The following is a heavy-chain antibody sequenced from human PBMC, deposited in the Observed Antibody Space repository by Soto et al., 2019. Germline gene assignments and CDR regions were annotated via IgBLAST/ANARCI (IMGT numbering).Heavy chain of an antibody. CDR1: GYTFTSYA. CDR2: INAGNGNT. D-gene: IGHD1-1*01. V-gene: IGHV1-3*01. J-gene: IGHJ6*02. Sequence: SVKVSCKASGYTFTSYAMHWVRQAPGQRLEWMGWINAGNGNTKYSQKFQGRVTITRDTSASTAYMELSSLRSEDTAVNYCARVSTTGTTWYSYYYGMDVWGQGTTVTVSS. CDR3: ARVSTTGTTWYSYYYGMDV.